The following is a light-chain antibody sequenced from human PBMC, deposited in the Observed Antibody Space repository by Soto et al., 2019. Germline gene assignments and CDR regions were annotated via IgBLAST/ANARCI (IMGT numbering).Light chain of an antibody. Sequence: QLVLTQSPSASASLGASVKLTCTLSSGHSRYAIAWHQQQPEKGTRYLMKLNSDGSHSKGDGIPDSFSGSSSGAERYLTISSRQSEDEADYYCQTWGTGIPVVFGGGTKLTVL. CDR1: SGHSRYA. CDR2: LNSDGSH. J-gene: IGLJ2*01. V-gene: IGLV4-69*01. CDR3: QTWGTGIPVV.